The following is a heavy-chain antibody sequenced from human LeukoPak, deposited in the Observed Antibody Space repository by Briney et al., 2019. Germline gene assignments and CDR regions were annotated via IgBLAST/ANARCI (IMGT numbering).Heavy chain of an antibody. J-gene: IGHJ6*02. V-gene: IGHV4-59*01. Sequence: PSETLSLTCTVSGGSISSFYWSWIRQPAGKGLEWIGYIYYSGSTNYNPSLKSRVTISVDTSKNQFSLKLSSVTAADTAVYYCARYSKVGYYYYYGMDVWGQGTTVTVSS. CDR2: IYYSGST. CDR3: ARYSKVGYYYYYGMDV. D-gene: IGHD2-15*01. CDR1: GGSISSFY.